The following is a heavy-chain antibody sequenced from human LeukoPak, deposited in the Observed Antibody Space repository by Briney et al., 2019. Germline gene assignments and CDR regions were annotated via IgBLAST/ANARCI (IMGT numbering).Heavy chain of an antibody. Sequence: SGGSLRLSCAASGFTFSSYEMNWVRQAPGKGLEWVSYISSSGSTIYYADSVKGRFTISRDNAKNSLYLQMNSLRAEDTAVYYCARGGGLRRTFDYWSQGTLVTVSS. CDR3: ARGGGLRRTFDY. D-gene: IGHD4-17*01. V-gene: IGHV3-48*03. J-gene: IGHJ4*02. CDR1: GFTFSSYE. CDR2: ISSSGSTI.